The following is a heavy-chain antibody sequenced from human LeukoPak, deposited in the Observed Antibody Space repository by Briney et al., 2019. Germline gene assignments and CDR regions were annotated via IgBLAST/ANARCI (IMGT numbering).Heavy chain of an antibody. CDR1: GYTFSSYA. Sequence: ASVKVSCKASGYTFSSYAMKWVRQAPGQGLEWMGWINTNTGNPTYAQGYTGRFVFSLDTSVSTAYLKISSLKAEDTAVYYCARLLVVVPGASIHWFDPWGQGTLVTVSS. D-gene: IGHD2-2*01. CDR3: ARLLVVVPGASIHWFDP. J-gene: IGHJ5*02. CDR2: INTNTGNP. V-gene: IGHV7-4-1*02.